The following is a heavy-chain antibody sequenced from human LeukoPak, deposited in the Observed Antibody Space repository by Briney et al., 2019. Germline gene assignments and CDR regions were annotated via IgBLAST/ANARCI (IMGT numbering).Heavy chain of an antibody. CDR3: ARDLPPTYYDFWSGYLRGGDFDY. D-gene: IGHD3-3*01. V-gene: IGHV3-48*01. Sequence: GGSLRLSCAASRFTFSSYSMNWARQAPGKGLEWVSYISSTSSTIYYADSVKGRFTISRDNAKNSLYLQMNSLRAEDTAVYYCARDLPPTYYDFWSGYLRGGDFDYWGQGTLVTVSS. CDR1: RFTFSSYS. CDR2: ISSTSSTI. J-gene: IGHJ4*02.